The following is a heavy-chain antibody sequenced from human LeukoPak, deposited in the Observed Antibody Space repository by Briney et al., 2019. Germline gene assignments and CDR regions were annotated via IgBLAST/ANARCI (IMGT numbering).Heavy chain of an antibody. CDR2: ISTSNTYI. V-gene: IGHV3-21*01. CDR3: ARDGIMTNSAWDFDY. Sequence: GSLRLSCAASGFTFSFYTMTWVRQVPGKGLEWVSSISTSNTYIYYADSVKGRFTISRDNAKKSVYLQMNSLRAEDTAVYYCARDGIMTNSAWDFDYWGQGTLVTVSS. D-gene: IGHD6-19*01. CDR1: GFTFSFYT. J-gene: IGHJ4*02.